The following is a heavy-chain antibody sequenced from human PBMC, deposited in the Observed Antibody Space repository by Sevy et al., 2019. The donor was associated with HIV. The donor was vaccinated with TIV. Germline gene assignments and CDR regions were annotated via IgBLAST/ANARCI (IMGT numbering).Heavy chain of an antibody. CDR2: LSFGCGEI. J-gene: IGHJ4*02. CDR3: ARERCTKSHDY. V-gene: IGHV3-23*01. D-gene: IGHD2-8*01. Sequence: GGSLRLSCAASGFTFSKYSMSWVRQPPGKGLEWVSTLSFGCGEITYADSVKGRFTISRDNSKSSVYLQMNNLRPEDSAGYYCARERCTKSHDYWGQGTLVTVSS. CDR1: GFTFSKYS.